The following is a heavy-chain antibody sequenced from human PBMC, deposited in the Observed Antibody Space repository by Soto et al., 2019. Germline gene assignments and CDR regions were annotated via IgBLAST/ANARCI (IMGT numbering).Heavy chain of an antibody. CDR1: GGSINSSY. Sequence: SETLSLTCTVSGGSINSSYWTWIRQPPGKGLEWIGYLFYIGSTNYNPSLKSRVTISVDTSKNQLSLKLSSVTAADTAVYYCAIFPRSQLTPYYYDAMDVWGQGTMVT. CDR3: AIFPRSQLTPYYYDAMDV. CDR2: LFYIGST. J-gene: IGHJ6*02. D-gene: IGHD3-9*01. V-gene: IGHV4-59*01.